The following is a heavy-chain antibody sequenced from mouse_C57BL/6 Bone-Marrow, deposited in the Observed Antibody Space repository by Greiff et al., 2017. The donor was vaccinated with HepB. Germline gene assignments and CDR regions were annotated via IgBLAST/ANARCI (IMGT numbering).Heavy chain of an antibody. D-gene: IGHD1-1*01. CDR2: IYPGNSDT. CDR1: GYTFTSYW. Sequence: EVQLQQSGTVLARPGASVKMSCKTSGYTFTSYWMHWVKQRPGQGLEWIGAIYPGNSDTSYNQKFKGKAKLTAVTSASTAYMERSSLTNDDAAVYYCTRWTPYYYGSSYEVYYFDYWGQGTTLTVSS. CDR3: TRWTPYYYGSSYEVYYFDY. V-gene: IGHV1-5*01. J-gene: IGHJ2*01.